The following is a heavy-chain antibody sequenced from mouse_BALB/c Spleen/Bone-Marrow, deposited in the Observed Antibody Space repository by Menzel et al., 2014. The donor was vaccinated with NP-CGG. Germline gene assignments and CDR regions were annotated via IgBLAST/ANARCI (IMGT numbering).Heavy chain of an antibody. CDR2: IRNKANGYTT. J-gene: IGHJ4*01. V-gene: IGHV7-3*02. CDR1: GFTFTDYY. Sequence: EVMLVESGGGLVQPGGSLRLSCATSGFTFTDYYMSWVRQPPGKALEWLGFIRNKANGYTTEYSASVKGRFTISRDNSQSILYLQMNTLRAEDSATYYCARDDYYAMDYWGPGTSVTVSS. CDR3: ARDDYYAMDY.